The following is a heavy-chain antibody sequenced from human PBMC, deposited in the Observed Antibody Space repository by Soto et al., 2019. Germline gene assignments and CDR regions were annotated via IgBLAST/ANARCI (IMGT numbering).Heavy chain of an antibody. CDR3: GALGSSGYSLYAFDI. CDR2: IYYSGST. CDR1: GGSISSGDYY. Sequence: QVQLQESGPGLVKPSQTLSLTCTVSGGSISSGDYYWSWIRKPPGKGLEWIGYIYYSGSTYYNPSRKSQVTISIDTSKNQFSLKLSSVTAADTAVYYCGALGSSGYSLYAFDIWGQGTIVTVSS. J-gene: IGHJ3*02. V-gene: IGHV4-30-4*01. D-gene: IGHD3-22*01.